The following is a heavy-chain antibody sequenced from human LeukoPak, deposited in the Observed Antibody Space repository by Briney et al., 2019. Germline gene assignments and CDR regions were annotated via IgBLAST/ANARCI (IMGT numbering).Heavy chain of an antibody. Sequence: GGSLRLSCEASGFTFSAYAMTWVRQAPGQGLEWVSSIGSDNKPHYSESVKGRFAISRDNSKSMLYLQMNSLRAEDTAVYYCAKDRVIVGSKGLDYWGQGTLVTVSS. V-gene: IGHV3-23*01. CDR2: IGSDNKP. J-gene: IGHJ4*02. CDR1: GFTFSAYA. CDR3: AKDRVIVGSKGLDY. D-gene: IGHD1-26*01.